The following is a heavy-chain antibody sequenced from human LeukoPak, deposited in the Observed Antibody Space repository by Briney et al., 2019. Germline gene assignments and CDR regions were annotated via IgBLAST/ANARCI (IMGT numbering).Heavy chain of an antibody. CDR3: AIGLQYGSGSYRYDY. D-gene: IGHD3-10*01. J-gene: IGHJ4*02. V-gene: IGHV1-2*02. CDR2: INPNSGGA. Sequence: ASVKVSCKASGYTFTDYFVHWVRQAPGQGLEWMGWINPNSGGAKFAQKFQGRVTVTRDTSISTAYMEMSRLRSDDTAFYYCAIGLQYGSGSYRYDYWGQGTLVTVSS. CDR1: GYTFTDYF.